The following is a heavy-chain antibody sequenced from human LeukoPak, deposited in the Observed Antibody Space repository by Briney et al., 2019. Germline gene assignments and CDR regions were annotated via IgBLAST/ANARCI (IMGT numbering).Heavy chain of an antibody. D-gene: IGHD4-23*01. CDR3: ARDLGKIGGNSSPFDY. V-gene: IGHV3-7*01. CDR2: IKQDGNEK. J-gene: IGHJ4*02. CDR1: GFTFSSYW. Sequence: GGSLRLSCAASGFTFSSYWMSWVRQAPGKGLEWVANIKQDGNEKYYLDSVRGRFTISRDNTKNSLYLQMNSLRAEDTAVYYCARDLGKIGGNSSPFDYWGQGTLVTVSS.